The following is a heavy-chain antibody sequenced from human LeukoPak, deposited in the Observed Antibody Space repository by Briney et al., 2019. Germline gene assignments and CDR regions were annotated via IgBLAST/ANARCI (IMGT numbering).Heavy chain of an antibody. J-gene: IGHJ4*02. CDR2: IKPNSGGT. D-gene: IGHD3-22*01. CDR3: ARGAYYYDSSGYYSG. Sequence: GASVKVSCTASGYTFTSYYMHWVRQAPGQGLEWMGWIKPNSGGTNYAQKFQGRVTMTRDTYISTAYMELSRLRSDDAAGYYCARGAYYYDSSGYYSGWGQGTLVTVSS. CDR1: GYTFTSYY. V-gene: IGHV1-2*02.